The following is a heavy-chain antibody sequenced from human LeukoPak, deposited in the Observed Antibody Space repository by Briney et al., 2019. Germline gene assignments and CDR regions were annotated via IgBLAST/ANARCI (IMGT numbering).Heavy chain of an antibody. CDR2: INHSGST. J-gene: IGHJ5*02. CDR3: ACSTGNWFDP. Sequence: PSETLSLTCAVYGGSFSGYYWSWIRQPPGKGLEWIGEINHSGSTNYNPSLKSRVTISVDTSKNQFSLKLSSVTAADTAVYYCACSTGNWFDPWGPGTLGSVSS. D-gene: IGHD3-10*02. V-gene: IGHV4-34*01. CDR1: GGSFSGYY.